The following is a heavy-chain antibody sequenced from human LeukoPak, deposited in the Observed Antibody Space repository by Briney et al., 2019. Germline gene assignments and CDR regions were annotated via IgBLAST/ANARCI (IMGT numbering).Heavy chain of an antibody. CDR3: AKAGDYDFWSGYPYYFDY. CDR2: INSDGSST. Sequence: GGSLRLSCAASGFTFSSYWMHWVRQAPGKGLVWVSRINSDGSSTSYADSVKGRFTISRDNAKNTLYLQMNSLRAEDTAVYYCAKAGDYDFWSGYPYYFDYWGQGTLVTVSS. V-gene: IGHV3-74*01. D-gene: IGHD3-3*01. CDR1: GFTFSSYW. J-gene: IGHJ4*02.